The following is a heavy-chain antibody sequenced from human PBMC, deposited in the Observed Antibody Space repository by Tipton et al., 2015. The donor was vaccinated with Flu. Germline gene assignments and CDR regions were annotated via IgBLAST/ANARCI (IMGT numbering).Heavy chain of an antibody. CDR2: IYYSGST. Sequence: TLSLPCTVSGGPISSYYWSWIRQPPGKGLEWIGYIYYSGSTNYNPSLKSRVTISVDTSKNQFSLKLSSVTAADTAVYYCAREEKPYGMDVWGQGTTVTVSS. CDR1: GGPISSYY. V-gene: IGHV4-59*01. CDR3: AREEKPYGMDV. J-gene: IGHJ6*02.